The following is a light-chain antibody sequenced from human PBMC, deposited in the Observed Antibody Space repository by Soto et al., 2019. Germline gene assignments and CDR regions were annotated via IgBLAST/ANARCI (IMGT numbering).Light chain of an antibody. J-gene: IGLJ1*01. Sequence: QSVLTQTASVSGSPGQSITISCTGTSSDIGAYNYVSWYQQHPGKAPKLLIYEVTNRPSGVSDRFSGSKSGNTASLTISGLQAEDEANYYCNSYTTLSNRVFGTGTKSPS. V-gene: IGLV2-14*01. CDR2: EVT. CDR3: NSYTTLSNRV. CDR1: SSDIGAYNY.